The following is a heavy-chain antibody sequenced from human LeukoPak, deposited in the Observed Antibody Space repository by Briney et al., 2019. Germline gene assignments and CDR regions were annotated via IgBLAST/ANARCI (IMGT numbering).Heavy chain of an antibody. D-gene: IGHD1-14*01. CDR2: LYSDGNT. CDR3: ARGVEPLAANTLAY. J-gene: IGHJ4*02. V-gene: IGHV3-53*01. Sequence: GGSLRLSCAASGFTVITNDVTWVRQAPGKGLEWVSVLYSDGNTKYADSVQGRFTLSSDNSKNTLYLEMNRLSPDDTAVYYCARGVEPLAANTLAYWGQGTLVTVSS. CDR1: GFTVITND.